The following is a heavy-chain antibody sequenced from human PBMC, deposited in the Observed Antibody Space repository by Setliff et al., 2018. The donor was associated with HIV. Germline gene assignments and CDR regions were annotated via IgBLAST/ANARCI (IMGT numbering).Heavy chain of an antibody. D-gene: IGHD6-19*01. CDR3: VRGPQWLVQKGRVYYFDY. CDR2: IYYSGSA. CDR1: GGSISSGDYF. V-gene: IGHV4-30-4*08. Sequence: SETLSLTCTVSGGSISSGDYFLSWIRQAPGKGLEWIGRIYYSGSAYYNPSLQSRVTISVDTSKNQVSLKLNSMTAADTAGYFCVRGPQWLVQKGRVYYFDYWGQGALVTVSS. J-gene: IGHJ4*02.